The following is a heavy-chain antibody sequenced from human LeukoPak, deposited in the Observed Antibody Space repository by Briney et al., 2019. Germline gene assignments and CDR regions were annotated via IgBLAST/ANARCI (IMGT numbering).Heavy chain of an antibody. CDR1: GFSFTTYW. CDR2: IYPGDFDT. Sequence: GESLKISCKGSGFSFTTYWIGWVRQMPGTGLEWMVIIYPGDFDTRYSPSFQGQVTISADKSISTAYLQWSSLKASDTAIYYCARRPPNTSGGAFDIWGQGTMVTVSS. CDR3: ARRPPNTSGGAFDI. V-gene: IGHV5-51*01. J-gene: IGHJ3*02. D-gene: IGHD6-19*01.